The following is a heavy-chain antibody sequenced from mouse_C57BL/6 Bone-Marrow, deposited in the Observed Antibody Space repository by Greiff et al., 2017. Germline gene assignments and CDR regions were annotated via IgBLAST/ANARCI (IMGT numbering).Heavy chain of an antibody. D-gene: IGHD2-2*01. CDR3: ARDYYGYDRGWYFDV. CDR2: INYDGSST. Sequence: EVQRVESEGGLVQPGSSMKLSCTASGFTFSDYYMAWVRQVPEKGLEWVANINYDGSSTYYLDSLKSRFIISRDNAKNILYLQMSSLKSEDTATYYCARDYYGYDRGWYFDVWGTGTTVTVSS. V-gene: IGHV5-16*01. J-gene: IGHJ1*03. CDR1: GFTFSDYY.